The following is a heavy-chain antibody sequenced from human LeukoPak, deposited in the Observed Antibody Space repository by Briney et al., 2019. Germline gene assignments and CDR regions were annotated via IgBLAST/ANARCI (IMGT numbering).Heavy chain of an antibody. CDR3: AKNKYYDSSGYPFPYFDY. J-gene: IGHJ4*02. CDR2: ISGSGGST. Sequence: GGSLRLSRAASGFTFSSYAMSWVRQAPGKGLEWVSAISGSGGSTYYADSVKGRFTISRDDSKNTLYLQMNSLRAEDTAVYYCAKNKYYDSSGYPFPYFDYWGQGTLVTVSS. CDR1: GFTFSSYA. V-gene: IGHV3-23*01. D-gene: IGHD3-22*01.